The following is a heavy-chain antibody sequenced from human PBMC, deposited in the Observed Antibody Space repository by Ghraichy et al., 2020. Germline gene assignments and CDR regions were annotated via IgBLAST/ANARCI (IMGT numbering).Heavy chain of an antibody. CDR1: GFSLSTCGMR. J-gene: IGHJ6*04. CDR2: IDWDDDK. CDR3: TRMDV. V-gene: IGHV2-70*04. Sequence: QTLSLTCTFSGFSLSTCGMRVSWVRQPPGKALEWLARIDWDDDKFYSTSLKTRLTISKDTSRNQVVLTMTNMDPVDTATYFCTRMDVWGKGTTVTVSS.